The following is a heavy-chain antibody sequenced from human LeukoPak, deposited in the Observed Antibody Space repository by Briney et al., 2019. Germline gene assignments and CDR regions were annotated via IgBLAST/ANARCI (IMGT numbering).Heavy chain of an antibody. CDR1: GGSISSGGYY. D-gene: IGHD4-11*01. CDR2: IYYSGST. CDR3: ARVDYSPYYYMDV. V-gene: IGHV4-31*03. J-gene: IGHJ6*03. Sequence: SETLSLTCTVSGGSISSGGYYWSWIRQHPGEGLEWIGYIYYSGSTYYNPSLKSRVTISVDTSKNQFSLKLSSVTAADTAVYYCARVDYSPYYYMDVWGKGTTVTVSS.